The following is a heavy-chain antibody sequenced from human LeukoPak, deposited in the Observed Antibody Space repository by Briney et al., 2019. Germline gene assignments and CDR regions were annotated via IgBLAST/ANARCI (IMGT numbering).Heavy chain of an antibody. J-gene: IGHJ4*02. Sequence: GGSLRLSCAASGFTFNNYEMTWVRLAPGKGLEWVSYISSSGSSTYYADSVKGRFTISRDNTKNSLYLQMNSLRAEDTAVYYCARGGVGVHFDYWGLGTLVTVSS. CDR3: ARGGVGVHFDY. D-gene: IGHD1-26*01. CDR2: ISSSGSST. CDR1: GFTFNNYE. V-gene: IGHV3-48*03.